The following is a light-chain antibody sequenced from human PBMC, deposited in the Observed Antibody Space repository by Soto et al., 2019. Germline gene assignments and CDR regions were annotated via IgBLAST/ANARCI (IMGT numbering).Light chain of an antibody. CDR3: QQYKDWPLT. CDR2: GAA. Sequence: MTQSPSSLSASVGDIATLSFRSSQSVSSSYLAWYQQKPGQAPRLLIYGAATRASGIPGRFSGSGSGTEFTLSISSLQSEDFAVYFCQQYKDWPLTFGGGTKVDIK. J-gene: IGKJ4*01. CDR1: QSVSSSY. V-gene: IGKV3D-15*01.